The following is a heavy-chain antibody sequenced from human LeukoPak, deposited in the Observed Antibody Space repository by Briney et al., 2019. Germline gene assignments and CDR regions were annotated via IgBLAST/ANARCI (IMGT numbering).Heavy chain of an antibody. CDR1: GFTFTKYG. CDR2: ISGSGGST. CDR3: ANRPSGYYYDGYY. V-gene: IGHV3-23*01. J-gene: IGHJ4*02. Sequence: TGGSLRLSCAASGFTFTKYGMHWVRQAPGKGLEWVSAISGSGGSTYYADSVKGRFTISRDNSKNTLYLQMNSLRAEDTAVYYCANRPSGYYYDGYYWGQGTLVTVSS. D-gene: IGHD3-22*01.